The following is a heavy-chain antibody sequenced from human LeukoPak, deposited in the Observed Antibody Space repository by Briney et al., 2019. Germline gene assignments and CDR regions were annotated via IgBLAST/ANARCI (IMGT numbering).Heavy chain of an antibody. CDR2: IIPIFGTA. CDR1: GGTFSSYA. Sequence: SVKVSCKASGGTFSSYAISWVRQAPGQGLEWMGGIIPIFGTANYAQKFQGRGTITADKSTSTAYMELSSLRSEDTAVYYCARAEAGDIVVVPAATGAHYYYGMDVWGKGTTVTVSS. D-gene: IGHD2-2*01. CDR3: ARAEAGDIVVVPAATGAHYYYGMDV. V-gene: IGHV1-69*06. J-gene: IGHJ6*04.